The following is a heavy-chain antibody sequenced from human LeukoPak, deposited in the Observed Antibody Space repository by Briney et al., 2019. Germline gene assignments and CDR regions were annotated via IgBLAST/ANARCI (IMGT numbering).Heavy chain of an antibody. CDR3: TRGRDYYDTSAGY. Sequence: PSETLSLTCTVSGGSFSSGSYYWSWIRQPPGKGLEWIAFIYYSGSANYNPSLKSRVTISVDTSKNQFSLKLSSMTTADTAVYYCTRGRDYYDTSAGYWGQGTLVTVSS. D-gene: IGHD3-22*01. CDR1: GGSFSSGSYY. CDR2: IYYSGSA. V-gene: IGHV4-61*01. J-gene: IGHJ4*02.